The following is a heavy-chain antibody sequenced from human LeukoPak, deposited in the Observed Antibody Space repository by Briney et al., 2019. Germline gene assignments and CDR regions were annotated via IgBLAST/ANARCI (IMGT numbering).Heavy chain of an antibody. CDR1: GASISSGSYY. J-gene: IGHJ5*02. CDR2: IHISGST. V-gene: IGHV4-61*02. Sequence: PSETLSLTCTVSGASISSGSYYWSWIRQPGGKGLEWIGRIHISGSTNYNPSLKSRVTISIDTSKNQFSLKLSSVTAADTAVYYCARAPEGDCGRTSCYDPGPFDPWGQGTLLTVSS. CDR3: ARAPEGDCGRTSCYDPGPFDP. D-gene: IGHD2-2*01.